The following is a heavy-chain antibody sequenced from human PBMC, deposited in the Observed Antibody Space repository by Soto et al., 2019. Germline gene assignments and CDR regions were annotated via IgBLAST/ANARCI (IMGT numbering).Heavy chain of an antibody. CDR1: GYTFTSYD. CDR2: INPSGGST. Sequence: SGKVSCKASGYTFTSYDRHWVRHAPGQGLEWMGIINPSGGSTSYAQKFQGRVTMTRDTSTSTVYMELSSLRSEDTAVYYCARDPIVVVMREAFAISAQGTMVTV. V-gene: IGHV1-46*01. CDR3: ARDPIVVVMREAFAI. D-gene: IGHD3-22*01. J-gene: IGHJ3*02.